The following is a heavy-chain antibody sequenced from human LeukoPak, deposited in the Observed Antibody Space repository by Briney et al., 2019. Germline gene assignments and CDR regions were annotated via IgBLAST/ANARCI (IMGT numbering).Heavy chain of an antibody. CDR3: VQGWRDN. CDR2: INQDSSEK. J-gene: IGHJ4*02. Sequence: HPGGSLRLSCVASGITFRNYWMSWVRQAPGKGLEWVANINQDSSEKYYVDSVKGQFTISRDNAKNSLYLQLNTLRPEDTAVYYCVQGWRDNWGQGTLVTVSS. V-gene: IGHV3-7*01. D-gene: IGHD2-15*01. CDR1: GITFRNYW.